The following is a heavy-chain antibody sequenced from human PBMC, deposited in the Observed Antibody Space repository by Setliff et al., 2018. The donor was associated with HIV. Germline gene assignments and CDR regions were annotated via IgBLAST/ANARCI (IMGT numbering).Heavy chain of an antibody. CDR2: IYSTDTT. J-gene: IGHJ5*02. Sequence: SETLSLTCTVSAVSIGGYSWSWIRQSPGKGLEWIGSIYSTDTTNHNPSLESRVTMSIDTSKNQFSLKLNSVTAADTAVYFCARDRSKYGTGSSAYNWFDPWGLGTLVTVSS. V-gene: IGHV4-4*08. D-gene: IGHD3-16*01. CDR3: ARDRSKYGTGSSAYNWFDP. CDR1: AVSIGGYS.